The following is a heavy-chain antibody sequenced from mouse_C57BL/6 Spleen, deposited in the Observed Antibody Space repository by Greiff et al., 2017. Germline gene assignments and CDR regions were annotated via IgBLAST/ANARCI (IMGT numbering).Heavy chain of an antibody. J-gene: IGHJ1*03. CDR2: ISGGGGNT. Sequence: EVMLVESGGGLVKPGGSLKLSCAASGFTFSSYTMSWVRQTPEKRLEWVATISGGGGNTYYPDSVKGRFTISRDNAKNTLYLQMSSLRSEDTALYYCARQGTGWYFDVWGTGTTVTVSS. D-gene: IGHD3-3*01. CDR1: GFTFSSYT. V-gene: IGHV5-9*01. CDR3: ARQGTGWYFDV.